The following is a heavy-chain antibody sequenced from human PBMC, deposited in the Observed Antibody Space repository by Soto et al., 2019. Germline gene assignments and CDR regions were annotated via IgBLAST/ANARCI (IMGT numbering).Heavy chain of an antibody. CDR1: GFTVSSNY. D-gene: IGHD4-17*01. CDR3: AKFTTVTNFYYFDY. Sequence: GGSLRLSCAASGFTVSSNYMSWVRQAPGKGLEWVSVIYSGGSTYYADSVKGRFTISRHNSKNTLYLQMNSLRAEDTAVYYCAKFTTVTNFYYFDYWGQGTLVTVSS. CDR2: IYSGGST. J-gene: IGHJ4*02. V-gene: IGHV3-53*01.